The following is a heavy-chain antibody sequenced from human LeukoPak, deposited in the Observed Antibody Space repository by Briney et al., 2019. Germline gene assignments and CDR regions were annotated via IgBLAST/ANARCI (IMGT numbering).Heavy chain of an antibody. D-gene: IGHD3-16*01. CDR2: ISYDGSNK. Sequence: GGSLRLSCAASGFTFSSYAMHWVRQAPGKGLEWVAVISYDGSNKYYADSVKGRFTISRDNSKNTLCLQMNSLRAEDTAVYYCARALGEDYYFDYWGQGTLVTVSS. V-gene: IGHV3-30*01. CDR1: GFTFSSYA. CDR3: ARALGEDYYFDY. J-gene: IGHJ4*02.